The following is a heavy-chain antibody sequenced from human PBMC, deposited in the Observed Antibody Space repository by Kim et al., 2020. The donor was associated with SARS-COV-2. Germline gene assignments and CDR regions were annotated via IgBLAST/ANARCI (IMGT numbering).Heavy chain of an antibody. V-gene: IGHV3-15*01. CDR3: STSTEWEPPKFDN. J-gene: IGHJ4*02. Sequence: DYGAPGKGRFTISRDDSKNTLYLQMNSLKTEDTAVYYCSTSTEWEPPKFDNWGQGTLVTVSS. D-gene: IGHD1-26*01.